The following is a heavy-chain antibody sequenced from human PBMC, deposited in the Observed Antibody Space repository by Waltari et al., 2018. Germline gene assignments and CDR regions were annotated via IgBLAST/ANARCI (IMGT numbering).Heavy chain of an antibody. CDR3: ARLGGWSTGYHDY. V-gene: IGHV3-48*03. D-gene: IGHD3-16*01. CDR2: ISSSGSTI. Sequence: EVQLVESGGGLVQPGGSLRLACAASGFTFSSYERNWVRQAPGKGLEWVSYISSSGSTIYYADSVKGRFTISRDNAKNSLYLQMNSLGAEDTTVYYCARLGGWSTGYHDYWGQGTLVTVSS. J-gene: IGHJ4*02. CDR1: GFTFSSYE.